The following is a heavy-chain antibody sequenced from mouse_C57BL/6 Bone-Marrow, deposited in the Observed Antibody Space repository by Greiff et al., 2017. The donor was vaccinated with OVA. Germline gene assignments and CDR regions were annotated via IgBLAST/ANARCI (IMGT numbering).Heavy chain of an antibody. CDR1: GFTFSDFY. Sequence: EVKLVESGGGLVQSGRSLRLSCATSGFTFSDFYMEWVRQAPGKGLEWIAASRNKANDYKTEYSATVKGRFIVSSDTSHSILDLQMHALRAEYTAIYYCARALHPPGLRPFAYWGQGTLVTVSA. CDR3: ARALHPPGLRPFAY. J-gene: IGHJ3*01. CDR2: SRNKANDYKT. D-gene: IGHD2-12*01. V-gene: IGHV7-1*01.